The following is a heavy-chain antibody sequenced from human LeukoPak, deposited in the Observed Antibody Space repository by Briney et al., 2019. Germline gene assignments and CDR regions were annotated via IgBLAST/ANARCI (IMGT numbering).Heavy chain of an antibody. J-gene: IGHJ4*02. Sequence: GESLKISCKGSGYSFTSYWIGWVRQMPGKGLEWMGIIYPGDSDTRYSPSFQGQVTISADKSISTAYLQWSSLKASDTAMYYCARHGGRGYYYDSSGYEQIDYWGQGTLVTVSS. D-gene: IGHD3-22*01. CDR2: IYPGDSDT. CDR1: GYSFTSYW. CDR3: ARHGGRGYYYDSSGYEQIDY. V-gene: IGHV5-51*01.